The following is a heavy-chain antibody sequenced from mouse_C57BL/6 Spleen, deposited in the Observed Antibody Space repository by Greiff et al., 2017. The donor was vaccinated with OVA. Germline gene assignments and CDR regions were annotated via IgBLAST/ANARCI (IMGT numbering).Heavy chain of an antibody. D-gene: IGHD1-1*01. CDR3: TRDTDYYGSSFWFAY. J-gene: IGHJ3*01. V-gene: IGHV5-9-1*02. Sequence: DVQLVESGEGLVKPGGSLKLSCAASGFTFSSYAMSWVRQTPEKRLEWVAYISSGGDYIYYADTVKGRFTISRDNARNTLYLQMSSLKSEDTAMYYCTRDTDYYGSSFWFAYWGQGTLVTVSA. CDR1: GFTFSSYA. CDR2: ISSGGDYI.